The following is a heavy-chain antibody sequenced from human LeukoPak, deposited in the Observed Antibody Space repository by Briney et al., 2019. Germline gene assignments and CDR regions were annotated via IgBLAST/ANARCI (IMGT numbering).Heavy chain of an antibody. CDR2: IIPIFGTA. CDR1: GGTFSSYA. CDR3: ATGRGEYCTNGVCPRFDY. J-gene: IGHJ4*02. Sequence: SVKVSCKASGGTFSSYAISWVRQAPGQGLEWMGGIIPIFGTANYAQKFQGRVTITADESTSTAYMELSSLRSEDTAVYYCATGRGEYCTNGVCPRFDYWGQGTLVTVSS. V-gene: IGHV1-69*01. D-gene: IGHD2-8*01.